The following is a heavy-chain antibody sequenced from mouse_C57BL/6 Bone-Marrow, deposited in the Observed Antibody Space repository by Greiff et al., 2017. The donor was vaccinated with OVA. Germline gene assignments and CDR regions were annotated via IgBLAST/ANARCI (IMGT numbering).Heavy chain of an antibody. V-gene: IGHV1-26*01. D-gene: IGHD1-1*01. CDR3: ARGSTTVVRGWYFDV. J-gene: IGHJ1*03. CDR1: GYTFTDYY. CDR2: INPNNGGT. Sequence: VQLQQSGPELVKPGASVQISCKASGYTFTDYYMNWVKPSHGKSLECLGDINPNNGGTSYNQKFKGKATLTVDKSSSTAYMERRSLTSEDSAVYYCARGSTTVVRGWYFDVWGTGTTVTVSS.